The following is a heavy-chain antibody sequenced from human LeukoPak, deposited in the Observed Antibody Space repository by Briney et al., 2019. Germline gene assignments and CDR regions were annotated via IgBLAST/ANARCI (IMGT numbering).Heavy chain of an antibody. D-gene: IGHD4-17*01. J-gene: IGHJ4*02. CDR1: GGSISSYY. CDR2: IYYSGRT. V-gene: IGHV4-59*08. Sequence: SDTLSLTCTVSGGSISSYYWIWIRQPPGKGLEWIGYIYYSGRTIYNPSLKGRVTMSVDTSKNQFSLKLSSVTAADTAVYYCAALGDYAPIGLDYWGQGTLVTVSS. CDR3: AALGDYAPIGLDY.